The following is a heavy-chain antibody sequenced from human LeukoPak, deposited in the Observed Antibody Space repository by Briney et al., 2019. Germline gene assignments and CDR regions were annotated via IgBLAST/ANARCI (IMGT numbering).Heavy chain of an antibody. CDR3: ARGSIVVKARLDP. D-gene: IGHD2-2*01. CDR2: INPNSGGT. V-gene: IGHV1-2*02. Sequence: ASVKVSCKASGYTFTGYYMHWVRQAPGQGLEWMGWINPNSGGTNYAQKFQGRVTMTRDTSISTAYMELSSLRSEDTAVYYCARGSIVVKARLDPWGQGTLVTVSS. CDR1: GYTFTGYY. J-gene: IGHJ5*02.